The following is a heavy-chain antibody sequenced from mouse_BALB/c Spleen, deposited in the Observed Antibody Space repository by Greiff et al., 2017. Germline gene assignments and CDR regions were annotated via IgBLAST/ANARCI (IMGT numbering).Heavy chain of an antibody. CDR1: GFTFSSYA. Sequence: EVKLMESGGGLVKPGGSLKLSCAASGFTFSSYAMSWVRQSPEKRLEWVAEISSGGSYTYYPDTVTGRFTISRDNAKNTLYLEMSSLRSEDTAMYYCATYYGSSTGTGAWFAYWGQGTLVTVSA. V-gene: IGHV5-9-4*01. CDR3: ATYYGSSTGTGAWFAY. D-gene: IGHD1-1*01. J-gene: IGHJ3*01. CDR2: ISSGGSYT.